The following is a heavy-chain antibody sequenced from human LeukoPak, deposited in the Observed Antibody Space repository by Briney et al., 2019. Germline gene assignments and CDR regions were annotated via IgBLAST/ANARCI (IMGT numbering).Heavy chain of an antibody. V-gene: IGHV4-39*01. CDR1: GGSISSSGYY. Sequence: SETLSLTCTVSGGSISSSGYYWGWIRQPPGKGLEWIASIYYSGSTYYNPSPKSRVTISVDTSKNQLSLKLSSLTAADTAVYYCARHEYSGSYYGLSWFDPWGQGTLVTVSS. CDR2: IYYSGST. CDR3: ARHEYSGSYYGLSWFDP. J-gene: IGHJ5*02. D-gene: IGHD1-26*01.